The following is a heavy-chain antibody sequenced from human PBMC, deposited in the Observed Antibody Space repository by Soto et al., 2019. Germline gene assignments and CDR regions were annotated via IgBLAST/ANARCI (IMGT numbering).Heavy chain of an antibody. D-gene: IGHD6-13*01. V-gene: IGHV4-59*08. Sequence: SETLSLTCTVSGGSISSYYWTWIRQPPGKGLEWIGYIYYSGSTNYNPSLKSRVTISVATSKTQFSLKLSSVTAADTAVYYCAILDGYYHYTDFWGKGTTVTVFS. CDR1: GGSISSYY. J-gene: IGHJ6*03. CDR2: IYYSGST. CDR3: AILDGYYHYTDF.